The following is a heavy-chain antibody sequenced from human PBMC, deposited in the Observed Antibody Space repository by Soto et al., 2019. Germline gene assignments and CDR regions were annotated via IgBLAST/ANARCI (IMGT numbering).Heavy chain of an antibody. Sequence: QVQLVQSGAEVKKPGSSVKVSCKASGGTFSSYAISWVRQAPGQGLEWMGGIIPIFGTANYAQKFQGRVTITADESTSTAYMELSGRRSEDTAVYYCARGESGYSRVGPNYYGMVVWGQGTTVTVSS. CDR1: GGTFSSYA. J-gene: IGHJ6*02. CDR2: IIPIFGTA. V-gene: IGHV1-69*12. D-gene: IGHD6-13*01. CDR3: ARGESGYSRVGPNYYGMVV.